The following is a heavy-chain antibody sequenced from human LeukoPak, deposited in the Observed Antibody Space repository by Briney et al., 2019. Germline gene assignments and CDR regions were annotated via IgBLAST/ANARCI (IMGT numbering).Heavy chain of an antibody. CDR3: ARAQSGYDGTTYYHYFMDV. J-gene: IGHJ6*03. CDR1: GYTFTGYG. Sequence: ASVKVSCKASGYTFTGYGINWVRQAPGQGLEWMGWISSYTGNTNYAQNLQGRVTMTTDTSTSTAYMELRSLRSDDTAVYYCARAQSGYDGTTYYHYFMDVWGKGTTVTVSS. D-gene: IGHD3-3*01. V-gene: IGHV1-18*01. CDR2: ISSYTGNT.